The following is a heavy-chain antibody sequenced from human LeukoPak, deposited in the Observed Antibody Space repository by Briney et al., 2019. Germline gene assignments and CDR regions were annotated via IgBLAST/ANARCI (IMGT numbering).Heavy chain of an antibody. V-gene: IGHV4-39*01. CDR1: GGSIDSSSSSYF. Sequence: SETLSLTYTVSGGSIDSSSSSYFWGWIRQPPGKGLEWIGSIYYSGDSYYNPSLRSRVTMSVDTSKKQLSLRLNSVNAADTAVYYCARQLGYCTNGVCFVDLWGQGTLVIVSS. CDR3: ARQLGYCTNGVCFVDL. J-gene: IGHJ5*02. D-gene: IGHD2-8*01. CDR2: IYYSGDS.